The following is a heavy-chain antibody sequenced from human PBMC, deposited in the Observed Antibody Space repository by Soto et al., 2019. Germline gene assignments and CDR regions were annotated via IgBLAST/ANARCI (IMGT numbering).Heavy chain of an antibody. Sequence: PSETLSLTCAVSGGSISSGGYSWSWIRQPPGKGLEWIGYIYHSGSTYYNPSLKSRVTISVDRSKNQFSLKLSSVTAADTAVYYCARVEQLGDYYYYYGMDVWGQGTTGTVSS. CDR1: GGSISSGGYS. J-gene: IGHJ6*02. CDR2: IYHSGST. CDR3: ARVEQLGDYYYYYGMDV. D-gene: IGHD6-13*01. V-gene: IGHV4-30-2*01.